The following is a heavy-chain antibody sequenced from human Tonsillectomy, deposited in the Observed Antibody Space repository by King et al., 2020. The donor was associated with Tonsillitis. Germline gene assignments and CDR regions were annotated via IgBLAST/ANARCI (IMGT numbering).Heavy chain of an antibody. Sequence: VQLVQSGAEVKKPGASVKVSCKASGYNFSTYGITWVRQAPGQGLEWMGWISAYNGDTYYAQNLQGRVTMTTDTSTSTAYMELRSLRSGDTAVYYCATPHIVGAVDPWGQGTLVTVSS. CDR3: ATPHIVGAVDP. CDR1: GYNFSTYG. CDR2: ISAYNGDT. D-gene: IGHD1-26*01. V-gene: IGHV1-18*01. J-gene: IGHJ5*02.